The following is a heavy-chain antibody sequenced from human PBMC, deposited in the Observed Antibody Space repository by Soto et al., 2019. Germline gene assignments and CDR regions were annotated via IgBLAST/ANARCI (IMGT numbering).Heavy chain of an antibody. D-gene: IGHD2-2*01. CDR3: ARVVPAAIDY. Sequence: SETLSLTCTVSGGSISSGGYYWSWIRQHPGKGLEWIGYIYYSGSTYYNPSLKSRVTISVDTSKNQFSLKLSSVTAADTAVYNCARVVPAAIDYWGQGTLVTVSS. CDR1: GGSISSGGYY. J-gene: IGHJ4*02. V-gene: IGHV4-31*03. CDR2: IYYSGST.